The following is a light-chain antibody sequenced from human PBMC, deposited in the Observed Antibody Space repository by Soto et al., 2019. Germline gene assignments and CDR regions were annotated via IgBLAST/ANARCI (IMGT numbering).Light chain of an antibody. V-gene: IGLV1-51*01. Sequence: QSVLTQPPSVSAAPGQKVTISCSGSSSNIGGNSVSWYQQLPGTAPKLLIYDDDKRPSGIPDRFSGSKSGTSATLGITGFQADDEADYYCQSNDNGLSGSDVFGTGTKVTVL. CDR2: DDD. J-gene: IGLJ1*01. CDR3: QSNDNGLSGSDV. CDR1: SSNIGGNS.